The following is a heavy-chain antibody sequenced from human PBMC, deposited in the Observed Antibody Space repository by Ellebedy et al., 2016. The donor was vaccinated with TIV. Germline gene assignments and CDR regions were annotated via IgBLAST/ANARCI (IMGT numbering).Heavy chain of an antibody. D-gene: IGHD1-20*01. CDR1: GYTFTSYY. CDR3: ARDNNWNEERVCLDP. V-gene: IGHV1-46*01. Sequence: ASVKVSCKTSGYTFTSYYMHWVRQAPGQGLEWMGIINPSGASTSYAQRFQGRVTMTRDTSTSTVYMELSSLRSEDTAVYYCARDNNWNEERVCLDPWGQGTLVTVSS. J-gene: IGHJ5*02. CDR2: INPSGAST.